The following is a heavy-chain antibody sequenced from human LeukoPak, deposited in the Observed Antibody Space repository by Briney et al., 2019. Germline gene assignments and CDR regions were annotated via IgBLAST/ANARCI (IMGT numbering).Heavy chain of an antibody. CDR1: GFIVNSYA. CDR2: IYSDGVT. V-gene: IGHV3-66*02. J-gene: IGHJ5*02. Sequence: GGSLRLSCAASGFIVNSYAMSWVRQAPGKGLAWVSLIYSDGVTQYADSVKGRFTISRGNSKNTLYLQMNSLRDEDTAVYFCARDRAEGKTWVEFDPWGQGTLVTVSS. CDR3: ARDRAEGKTWVEFDP.